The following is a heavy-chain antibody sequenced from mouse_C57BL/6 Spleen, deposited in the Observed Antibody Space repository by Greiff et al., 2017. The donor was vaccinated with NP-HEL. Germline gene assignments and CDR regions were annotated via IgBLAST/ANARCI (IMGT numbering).Heavy chain of an antibody. CDR2: IYPGSGST. Sequence: QVQLKESGAELVKPGASVKMSCKASGYTFTSYWITWVKQRPGQGLEWIGDIYPGSGSTNYNEKFKSKATLTVDTSSSTAYMQLSSLTSEDSAVYYCARRNYYGSSYYFDYWGQGTTLTVSS. J-gene: IGHJ2*01. D-gene: IGHD1-1*01. CDR1: GYTFTSYW. CDR3: ARRNYYGSSYYFDY. V-gene: IGHV1-55*01.